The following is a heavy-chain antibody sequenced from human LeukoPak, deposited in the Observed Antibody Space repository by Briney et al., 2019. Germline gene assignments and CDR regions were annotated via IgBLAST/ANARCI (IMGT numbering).Heavy chain of an antibody. Sequence: GGSLRLSCAASGFTFSSYAMSWVRQAPGKGLEWVSAISGSGGSTYYADSVKGRFAISRDNSKNTLYLQMNSLRAEDTAVYYCARDRVGATDYFDYWGQGTLVTVSS. CDR2: ISGSGGST. CDR3: ARDRVGATDYFDY. D-gene: IGHD1-26*01. V-gene: IGHV3-23*01. CDR1: GFTFSSYA. J-gene: IGHJ4*02.